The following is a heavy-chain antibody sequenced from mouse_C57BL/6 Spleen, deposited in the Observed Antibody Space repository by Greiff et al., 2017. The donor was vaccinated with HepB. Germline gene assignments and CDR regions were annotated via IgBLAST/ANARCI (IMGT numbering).Heavy chain of an antibody. CDR2: IYPGGGYT. CDR3: ARTGTNAMDY. D-gene: IGHD4-1*01. Sequence: VKLVESGAELVRPGTSVKMSCKASGYTFTNYWIGWAKQRPGQGLEWIGDIYPGGGYTNYNEKFKGKATLTADKSSSTAYMQFSSLTSEDSAIYYCARTGTNAMDYWGQGTSVTVSS. CDR1: GYTFTNYW. V-gene: IGHV1-63*01. J-gene: IGHJ4*01.